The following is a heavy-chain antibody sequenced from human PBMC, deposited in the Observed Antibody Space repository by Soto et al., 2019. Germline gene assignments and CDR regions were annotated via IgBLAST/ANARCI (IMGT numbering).Heavy chain of an antibody. CDR1: GFTFSSYG. D-gene: IGHD1-26*01. V-gene: IGHV3-33*01. CDR2: IWYDGSNK. CDR3: ARDRWIGGSSVVRGIFDY. J-gene: IGHJ4*02. Sequence: QVQLVESGGGVVQPGRSLRLSCAASGFTFSSYGMHWVRQAPGKGLEWVAVIWYDGSNKYYADSVKGRFTISRDNSKNTLYLQMNSLRAEDTAVYYCARDRWIGGSSVVRGIFDYWGQGTLVTVSS.